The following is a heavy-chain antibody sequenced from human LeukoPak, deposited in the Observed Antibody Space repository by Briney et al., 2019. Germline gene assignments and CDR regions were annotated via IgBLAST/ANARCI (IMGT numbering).Heavy chain of an antibody. Sequence: GGSLRLSCAASGFTVSSNYMSWVRQAPGKGLEWVSVIYSGGSTYYADSVKGRFTISRDNAKNSLYLQMNSLRAEDTAVYYCARVGSSQGGGLDYWGQGTLVTVSS. CDR2: IYSGGST. J-gene: IGHJ4*02. CDR3: ARVGSSQGGGLDY. V-gene: IGHV3-53*01. D-gene: IGHD1-26*01. CDR1: GFTVSSNY.